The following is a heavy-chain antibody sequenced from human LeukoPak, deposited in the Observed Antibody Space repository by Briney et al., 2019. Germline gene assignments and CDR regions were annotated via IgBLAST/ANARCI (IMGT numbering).Heavy chain of an antibody. D-gene: IGHD2-15*01. V-gene: IGHV5-51*01. CDR1: GYSFTSYW. J-gene: IGHJ6*02. CDR3: ARHSRGPYYYYYGMDV. Sequence: GESLKISCKGSGYSFTSYWIGWVRQMPGKGLEWMGIIYPGDSDTRYSPSFQGQVTISADKSISTAYLQWSSLKASDAAMYYCARHSRGPYYYYYGMDVWGQGTTVTVSS. CDR2: IYPGDSDT.